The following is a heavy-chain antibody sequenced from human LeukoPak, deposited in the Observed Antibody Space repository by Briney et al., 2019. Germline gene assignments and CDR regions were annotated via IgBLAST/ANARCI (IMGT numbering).Heavy chain of an antibody. CDR2: ISSSSSYI. CDR3: AKGSLIFDY. CDR1: GFTFSSYS. Sequence: TGGSLRLSCAASGFTFSSYSMNWVRQAPGKGLEWVSSISSSSSYIYYADSVKGRFTISRDNSKNTLYLQMNSLRAEDTAVYYCAKGSLIFDYWGQGTLVTVSS. V-gene: IGHV3-21*01. J-gene: IGHJ4*02.